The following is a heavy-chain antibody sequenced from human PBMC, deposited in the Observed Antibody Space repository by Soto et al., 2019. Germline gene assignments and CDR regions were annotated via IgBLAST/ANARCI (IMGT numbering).Heavy chain of an antibody. Sequence: EVQLLESGGGLVQPGGSLRLSCAASAFTFSTYGMSWVRQAPVKGLEWVSDISGNGDKTYYADSVKGRFTISRDNSKNTLYLQMNSLRAEDTAVYYCAKLPDSGSYYYFNYWGQGTLVTVSS. D-gene: IGHD1-26*01. V-gene: IGHV3-23*01. CDR2: ISGNGDKT. CDR1: AFTFSTYG. J-gene: IGHJ4*02. CDR3: AKLPDSGSYYYFNY.